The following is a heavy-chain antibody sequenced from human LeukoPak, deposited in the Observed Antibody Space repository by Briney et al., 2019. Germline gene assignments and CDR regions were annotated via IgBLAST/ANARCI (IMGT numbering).Heavy chain of an antibody. J-gene: IGHJ4*02. CDR1: GGSVSSFC. CDR3: ARDPGGYGAYYFDY. CDR2: VCNSGNP. Sequence: SEILSLTCTVSGGSVSSFCWSWIRQPAGKGLEWIGRVCNSGNPNYNPSLKSRVTMSASVDTSKNQFSLKMTSMTAADTAVYYCARDPGGYGAYYFDYWGQETLVIVSS. V-gene: IGHV4-4*07. D-gene: IGHD3-16*01.